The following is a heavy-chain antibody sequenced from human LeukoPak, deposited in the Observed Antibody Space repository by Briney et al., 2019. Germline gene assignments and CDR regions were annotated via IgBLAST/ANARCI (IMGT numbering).Heavy chain of an antibody. D-gene: IGHD3-10*01. CDR1: GGFFSGYY. CDR3: ASPGRRLWFGEVLTGFDP. Sequence: PSETLSLTCAVYGGFFSGYYWSWIRQPPGKGLEWIGEINHSGSTNYNPSLKSRVTISVDTSKNQFSLKLSSVTAADTAVYYCASPGRRLWFGEVLTGFDPWGQGTLVTVSS. CDR2: INHSGST. J-gene: IGHJ5*02. V-gene: IGHV4-34*01.